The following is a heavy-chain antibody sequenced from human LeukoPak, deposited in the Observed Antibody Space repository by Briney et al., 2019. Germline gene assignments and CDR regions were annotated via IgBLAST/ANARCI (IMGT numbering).Heavy chain of an antibody. CDR3: AKERGSGWPQDTDY. D-gene: IGHD6-19*01. CDR2: IYGGGST. V-gene: IGHV3-66*01. J-gene: IGHJ4*02. CDR1: GFTVSSNY. Sequence: GGSLRLSCAASGFTVSSNYMSWVRQAPGKGLEWVSVIYGGGSTNYADSVRGRFTISRDNSKNTLYLQMNSLRAEDTAVYYCAKERGSGWPQDTDYWGQGTLVTVSS.